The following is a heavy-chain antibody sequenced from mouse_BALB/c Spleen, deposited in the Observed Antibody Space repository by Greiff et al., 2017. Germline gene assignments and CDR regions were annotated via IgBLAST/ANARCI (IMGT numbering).Heavy chain of an antibody. Sequence: EVQLQESGPGLVKPSQSLSLTCTVTGYSITSDYAWNWIRQFPGNKLEWMGYISYSGSTSYNPSLKSRISITRDTSKNQFFLQLNSVTTEDTATYYCAREGYDCAMDYWGQGTSVTVSS. CDR2: ISYSGST. J-gene: IGHJ4*01. CDR1: GYSITSDYA. CDR3: AREGYDCAMDY. V-gene: IGHV3-2*02. D-gene: IGHD2-2*01.